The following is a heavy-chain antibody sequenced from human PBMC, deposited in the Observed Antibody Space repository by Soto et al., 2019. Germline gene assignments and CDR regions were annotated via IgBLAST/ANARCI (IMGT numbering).Heavy chain of an antibody. CDR3: ARDSCGGDCYHIDY. CDR2: LWYDGSNK. J-gene: IGHJ4*02. CDR1: GFTFSSYG. V-gene: IGHV3-33*01. Sequence: QVQLVESGGGVVQPGRSLRLSCAASGFTFSSYGMHWVRQAPGKGLEWVAVLWYDGSNKYYADSVKGRFTISRDNSKNTLYLQMNSLRAEDTAVYYCARDSCGGDCYHIDYWGQGTLVTVSS. D-gene: IGHD2-21*02.